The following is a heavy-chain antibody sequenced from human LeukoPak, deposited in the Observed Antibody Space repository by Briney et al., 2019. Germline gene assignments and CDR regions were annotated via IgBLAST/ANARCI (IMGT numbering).Heavy chain of an antibody. Sequence: SETLSLTCTVSGGSISSGDYYWSWIRQPPGKGLEWIGYIYYSGSTNYNPSLKSRVTISVDKSKNQFSLKLSSVTAADTAVYYCARISLSWGPYSLVRGAYRAKYFDYWGQGTLVTVSS. CDR2: IYYSGST. V-gene: IGHV4-30-4*01. CDR1: GGSISSGDYY. CDR3: ARISLSWGPYSLVRGAYRAKYFDY. J-gene: IGHJ4*02. D-gene: IGHD3-10*01.